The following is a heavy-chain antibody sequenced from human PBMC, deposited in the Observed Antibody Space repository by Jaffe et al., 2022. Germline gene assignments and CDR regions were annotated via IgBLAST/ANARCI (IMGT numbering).Heavy chain of an antibody. CDR1: GGSISSGSYY. D-gene: IGHD5-12*01. V-gene: IGHV4-61*02. Sequence: QVQLQESGPGLVKPSQTLSLTCTVSGGSISSGSYYWSWIRQPAGKGLEWIGRIYTSGSTNYNPSLKSRVTISVDTSKNQFSLKLSSVTAADTAVYYCGRGYSGYGLYWYFDLWGRGTLVTVSS. CDR2: IYTSGST. CDR3: GRGYSGYGLYWYFDL. J-gene: IGHJ2*01.